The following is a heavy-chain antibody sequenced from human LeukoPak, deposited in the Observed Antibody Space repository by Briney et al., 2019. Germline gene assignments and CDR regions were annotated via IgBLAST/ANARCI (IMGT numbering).Heavy chain of an antibody. CDR1: GGSISSYY. CDR3: ARHSPIDPRAFDI. J-gene: IGHJ3*02. CDR2: IYYSGST. D-gene: IGHD2/OR15-2a*01. V-gene: IGHV4-59*08. Sequence: SETLSLVCTVSGGSISSYYWSWIRQPPGKGLEWIGYIYYSGSTNYNPSLKSRVTTSVDTSKNQFSLKLSSVTAADTAVYYRARHSPIDPRAFDIWGQGTMVTVSS.